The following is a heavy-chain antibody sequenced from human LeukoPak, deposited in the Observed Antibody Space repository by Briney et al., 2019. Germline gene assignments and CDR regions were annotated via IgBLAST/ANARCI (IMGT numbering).Heavy chain of an antibody. CDR2: IYYRGNT. D-gene: IGHD1-26*01. Sequence: SETLSLTCTVSGGSIRSYYWSWLRQPPGKGLEWIGYIYYRGNTNYNPSLKSRVTMSVDTSKNHFSLKLTSVTAADTAVYYCARYSGSYLSPFDYWGQGTLVTVST. V-gene: IGHV4-59*08. CDR1: GGSIRSYY. CDR3: ARYSGSYLSPFDY. J-gene: IGHJ4*02.